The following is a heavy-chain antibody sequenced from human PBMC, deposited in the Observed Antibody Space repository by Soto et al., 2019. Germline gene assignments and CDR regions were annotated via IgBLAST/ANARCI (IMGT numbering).Heavy chain of an antibody. CDR3: ANDLSYHCSPGSCFSQPLGY. J-gene: IGHJ4*01. V-gene: IGHV3-30*18. Sequence: GGSLRLSSAASGFTFSSYGMHWVRQAPGKGLEWVAVISYDGSNKYYADSVKGRFTIYRDNSKNTLYLQMNSLRAEDTAVYYCANDLSYHCSPGSCFSQPLGYWGDLSLVTVCS. D-gene: IGHD2-15*01. CDR1: GFTFSSYG. CDR2: ISYDGSNK.